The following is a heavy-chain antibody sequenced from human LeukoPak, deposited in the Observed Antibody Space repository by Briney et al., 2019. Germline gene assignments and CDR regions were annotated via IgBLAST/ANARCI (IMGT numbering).Heavy chain of an antibody. V-gene: IGHV4-39*02. Sequence: PSETLSLTCAVSGGSFSSSSYSWGWIRPPPGKGLVWIGSIYYSVSTYYNPSLKSRVTISVDTAKNQFSLKLSSVTAADTAVYYCAREGAYYDYVWGSYRQIDYWGQGTLVTVSS. D-gene: IGHD3-16*02. J-gene: IGHJ4*02. CDR2: IYYSVST. CDR3: AREGAYYDYVWGSYRQIDY. CDR1: GGSFSSSSYS.